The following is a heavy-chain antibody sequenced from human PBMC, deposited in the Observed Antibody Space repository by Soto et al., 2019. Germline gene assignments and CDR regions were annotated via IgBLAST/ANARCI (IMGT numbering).Heavy chain of an antibody. J-gene: IGHJ5*02. Sequence: QVQLVQSGAEVKKPGASVKVSCKASGYTFTSYYMHWVRQAPGQGLEWMGIINPSGGSTSYAQKFQGRVTMTRDTSTSTVYMELSSLRSEDTAVYYCARDLGNCGYDSGWFDPWGQGTLVTVSS. CDR2: INPSGGST. CDR1: GYTFTSYY. D-gene: IGHD5-12*01. V-gene: IGHV1-46*01. CDR3: ARDLGNCGYDSGWFDP.